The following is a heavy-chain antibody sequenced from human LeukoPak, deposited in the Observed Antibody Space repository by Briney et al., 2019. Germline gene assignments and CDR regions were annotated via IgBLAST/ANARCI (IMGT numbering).Heavy chain of an antibody. CDR1: GGSISRYY. V-gene: IGHV4-59*01. D-gene: IGHD6-13*01. Sequence: SETLSLTCTVSGGSISRYYWSWIRQPPGKGLVWIGYIYYSGNTNYNPSLKSRVTISADTSKNQFSLNLYSMTAADTAVYYCARTIFSSWGYYYYMDVWGKGTTVTVSS. J-gene: IGHJ6*03. CDR2: IYYSGNT. CDR3: ARTIFSSWGYYYYMDV.